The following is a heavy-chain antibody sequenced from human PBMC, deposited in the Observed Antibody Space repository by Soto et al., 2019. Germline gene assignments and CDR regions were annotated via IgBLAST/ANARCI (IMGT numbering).Heavy chain of an antibody. D-gene: IGHD4-17*01. CDR1: GFPFSAYA. V-gene: IGHV3-30*18. Sequence: PGGSLRLSCAASGFPFSAYAMHWVRQAPGKGLEWVAVISYEGSNRFYADSVTGRFTVSRDNSKNMVYLQMNSLRGEDTAVFYCAKDYGDYNFNYGMDVWGQGTTVTVSS. J-gene: IGHJ6*02. CDR3: AKDYGDYNFNYGMDV. CDR2: ISYEGSNR.